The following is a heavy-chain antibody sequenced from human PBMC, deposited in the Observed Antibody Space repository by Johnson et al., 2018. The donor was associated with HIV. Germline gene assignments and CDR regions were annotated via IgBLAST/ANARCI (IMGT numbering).Heavy chain of an antibody. CDR3: ARVLGGGITGTTGDAFDI. J-gene: IGHJ3*02. CDR1: GLTFSDYY. Sequence: QVQLVESGGGLVQPGGSPRLSCAASGLTFSDYYMSWIRQAPGKGLEWVSYISSSGSTIYYADSVKGRFTISRDNAKNSLYLQMNSLRAEDTAVYYCARVLGGGITGTTGDAFDIWGQGTMVTVSS. D-gene: IGHD1-7*01. CDR2: ISSSGSTI. V-gene: IGHV3-11*04.